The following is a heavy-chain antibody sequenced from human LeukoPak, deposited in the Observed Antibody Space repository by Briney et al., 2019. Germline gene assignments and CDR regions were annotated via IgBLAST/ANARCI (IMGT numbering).Heavy chain of an antibody. J-gene: IGHJ2*01. CDR1: GGSISSYY. Sequence: SEALSLTCTVSGGSISSYYWSWIRQPPGKGLEWIGYIYYSGSTNYNPSLKSRVTISVDTSKNQFSLKLSSVTAADTAVYHCARGGKYYGDYWYFDLWGRGTLVTVSS. D-gene: IGHD4-17*01. CDR2: IYYSGST. V-gene: IGHV4-59*01. CDR3: ARGGKYYGDYWYFDL.